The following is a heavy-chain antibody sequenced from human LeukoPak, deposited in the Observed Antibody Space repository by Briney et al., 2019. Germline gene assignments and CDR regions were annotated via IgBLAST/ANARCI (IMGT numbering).Heavy chain of an antibody. CDR3: ARGRVPGAIRITMVRGVTNYYYGMDV. CDR2: INHSGST. J-gene: IGHJ6*02. V-gene: IGHV4-34*01. Sequence: PSETLSLTCAVYGGSFSGYYWSWTRQPPGKGLEWIGEINHSGSTNYNPSLKSRVTISVDTSKNQFSLKLSSVTAADTAVYYCARGRVPGAIRITMVRGVTNYYYGMDVWGQGTTVTVSS. CDR1: GGSFSGYY. D-gene: IGHD3-10*01.